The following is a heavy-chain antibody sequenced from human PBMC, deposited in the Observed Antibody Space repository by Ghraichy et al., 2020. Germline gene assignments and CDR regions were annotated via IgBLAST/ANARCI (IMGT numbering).Heavy chain of an antibody. Sequence: SETLSLTCAVYGGSFSGYYWSWIRQPPGKGLEWIGEINHSGSTNYNPSLKSRVTISVDTSKNQFSLKLSSVTAADTAVYYCARGVHGVSYFDYWGQGTLVTVPS. CDR3: ARGVHGVSYFDY. CDR2: INHSGST. D-gene: IGHD6-6*01. CDR1: GGSFSGYY. V-gene: IGHV4-34*01. J-gene: IGHJ4*02.